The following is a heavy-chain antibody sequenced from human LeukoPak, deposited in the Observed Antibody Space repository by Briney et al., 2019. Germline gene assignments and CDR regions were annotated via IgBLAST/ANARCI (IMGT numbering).Heavy chain of an antibody. J-gene: IGHJ4*02. Sequence: SETLSLTCTVSGGSISSSTYFWGWIRQPPGKGLEWIGTIYYTGSTYYNPSLKSRVTISVDTSKSQFSLKVRSVTAADTAVYYCARGPQGVTRPEYWGQGTLVTVSS. CDR1: GGSISSSTYF. CDR3: ARGPQGVTRPEY. D-gene: IGHD4-17*01. CDR2: IYYTGST. V-gene: IGHV4-39*01.